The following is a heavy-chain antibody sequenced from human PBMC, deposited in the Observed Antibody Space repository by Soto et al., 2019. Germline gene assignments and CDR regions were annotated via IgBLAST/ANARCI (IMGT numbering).Heavy chain of an antibody. D-gene: IGHD3-10*01. CDR1: VFPFSDYY. J-gene: IGHJ4*02. CDR2: ISSSGSTI. Sequence: RISCVVSVFPFSDYYMSWIRQAPGKGLEWVSYISSSGSTIYYADSVKGRFTISRDNSKDTLYLQMNSLRAEDTAVFYCARSVRGVVNTGIDYWGQGTLVTVSS. V-gene: IGHV3-11*04. CDR3: ARSVRGVVNTGIDY.